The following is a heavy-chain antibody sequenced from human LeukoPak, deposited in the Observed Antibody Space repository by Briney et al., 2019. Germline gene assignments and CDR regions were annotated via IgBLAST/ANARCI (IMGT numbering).Heavy chain of an antibody. J-gene: IGHJ4*02. Sequence: PPETLSLTCAVYGGSFSGYYWSWIRQPPGKGLEWIGEINHSGSTNYNPSLKSRVTISVDTSKNQFSLKLSSVTAADTAVYYCARGRVLGYWGQGTLVTVSS. CDR3: ARGRVLGY. CDR2: INHSGST. V-gene: IGHV4-34*01. CDR1: GGSFSGYY.